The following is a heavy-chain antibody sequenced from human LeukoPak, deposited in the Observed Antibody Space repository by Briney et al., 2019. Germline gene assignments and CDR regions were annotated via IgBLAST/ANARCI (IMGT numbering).Heavy chain of an antibody. CDR1: GITFDGYA. J-gene: IGHJ4*02. Sequence: GGSLRLSCTASGITFDGYAMSWVRQAPGKGLEWVSSITGIGGSTYYADSVKGRFTISRDTSKNMLFLQMNSLTVEDTAIYYCAKETSGYCDGGTCYPYHYFDYWGQGILVTVSS. CDR3: AKETSGYCDGGTCYPYHYFDY. D-gene: IGHD2-15*01. CDR2: ITGIGGST. V-gene: IGHV3-23*01.